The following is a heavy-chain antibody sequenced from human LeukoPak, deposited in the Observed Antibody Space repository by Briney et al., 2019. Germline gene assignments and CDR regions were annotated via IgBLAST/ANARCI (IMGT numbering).Heavy chain of an antibody. J-gene: IGHJ4*02. D-gene: IGHD3-3*01. CDR3: ARDPYYDFWSGFLGDY. V-gene: IGHV3-7*01. Sequence: GGSLRLSCAASGFTFSSYWMSWVRQAPGMGLEWVANIKQDGSEKYYVDSVKGRFPISRDNAKNSLYLQMNSLRAEDTAAYYCARDPYYDFWSGFLGDYWGQGTLVTLSP. CDR2: IKQDGSEK. CDR1: GFTFSSYW.